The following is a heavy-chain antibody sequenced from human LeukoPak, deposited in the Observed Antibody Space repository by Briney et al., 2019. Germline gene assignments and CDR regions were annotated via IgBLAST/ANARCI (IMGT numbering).Heavy chain of an antibody. CDR1: GGSMSSYY. D-gene: IGHD3-22*01. CDR3: ARGLNYAGSGYYFDS. CDR2: IYTSGST. V-gene: IGHV4-4*07. J-gene: IGHJ4*02. Sequence: SETLSLTCTVSGGSMSSYYWTWIRQPAGKGLEWIGRIYTSGSTNYNPSLKSRVTMSVDTSKNQFSLTLSSVTAADTAVYYCARGLNYAGSGYYFDSWGPGTLVTVSS.